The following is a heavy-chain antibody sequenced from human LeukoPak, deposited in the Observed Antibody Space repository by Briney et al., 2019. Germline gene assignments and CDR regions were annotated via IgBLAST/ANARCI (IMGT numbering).Heavy chain of an antibody. V-gene: IGHV1-69*10. J-gene: IGHJ5*02. Sequence: SVTVSCKAPGGVFTDYSISCVRQAPGQGLEWMGGIIPILNQANYAQKSQDRVTVIADNSTTTASMELSSLQSDDTAVYFCVRSGYYYDWFDPWGQGTLVTVSS. CDR3: VRSGYYYDWFDP. CDR2: IIPILNQA. D-gene: IGHD5-12*01. CDR1: GGVFTDYS.